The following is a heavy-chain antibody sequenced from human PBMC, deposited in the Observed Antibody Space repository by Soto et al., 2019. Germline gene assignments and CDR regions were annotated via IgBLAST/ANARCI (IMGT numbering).Heavy chain of an antibody. CDR3: AKDPRVHYYGSGSSSY. CDR1: GFVFSSYA. CDR2: ISGSGGNT. Sequence: EVQLLESGGGLVQPGGSLRLSCAASGFVFSSYAMSWVRQAPGKGLEWVSTISGSGGNTYYADSVKGRFTISRDNSKNSRYLQMNSLRAEDTALYYCAKDPRVHYYGSGSSSYWGQGTMVTVSS. J-gene: IGHJ4*02. V-gene: IGHV3-23*01. D-gene: IGHD3-10*01.